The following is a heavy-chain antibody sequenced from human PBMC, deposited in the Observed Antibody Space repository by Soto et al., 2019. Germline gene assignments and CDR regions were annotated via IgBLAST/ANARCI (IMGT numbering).Heavy chain of an antibody. D-gene: IGHD5-18*01. CDR3: AHRPRGYSYHFDY. CDR2: IYWNDDE. Sequence: QITLKESGPTLVKPTQTLTLTCTFSGFSLTTRGVGVGGIRRPPGKALEWLALIYWNDDEGYSPSPKSRLTITKDTAKNQVLLTMTNMDPVDTATYYCAHRPRGYSYHFDYCGQGTLVTVSS. CDR1: GFSLTTRGVG. V-gene: IGHV2-5*01. J-gene: IGHJ4*02.